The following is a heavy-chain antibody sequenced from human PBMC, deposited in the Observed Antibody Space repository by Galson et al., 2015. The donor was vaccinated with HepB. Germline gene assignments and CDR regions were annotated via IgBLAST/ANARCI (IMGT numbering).Heavy chain of an antibody. J-gene: IGHJ5*02. Sequence: SLRLSCAASGFSFNTYGMNWVRQAPGKGLEWVSAIPGRSSSLYYADSVKGRFTISRDNAKNSLYLQMNSLRVEDTAVYYCARDYRPDFGSGSYYPNYFDPWGQGTLVTVSS. CDR3: ARDYRPDFGSGSYYPNYFDP. CDR1: GFSFNTYG. CDR2: IPGRSSSL. D-gene: IGHD3-10*01. V-gene: IGHV3-21*06.